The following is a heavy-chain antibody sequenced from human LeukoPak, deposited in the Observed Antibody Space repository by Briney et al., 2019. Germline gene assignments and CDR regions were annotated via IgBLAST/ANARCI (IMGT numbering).Heavy chain of an antibody. D-gene: IGHD5-12*01. CDR3: ARARGTVAIDY. CDR1: GGSFSGHY. J-gene: IGHJ4*02. CDR2: SDHSGRT. Sequence: SETLSLTCAVYGGSFSGHYWSCIRQPPGKGLEWVGESDHSGRTSYNPSLKSRVTVSVDTSKNQFSLKVTSVTAADTAVYYCARARGTVAIDYWGQGTLVTVSS. V-gene: IGHV4-34*01.